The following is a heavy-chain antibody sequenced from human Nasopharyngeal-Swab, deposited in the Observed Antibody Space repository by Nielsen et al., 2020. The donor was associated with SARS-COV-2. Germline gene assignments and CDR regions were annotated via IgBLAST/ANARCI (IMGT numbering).Heavy chain of an antibody. J-gene: IGHJ4*02. CDR2: ISGSGGST. D-gene: IGHD6-19*01. CDR1: GFTFSSYA. V-gene: IGHV3-23*01. CDR3: AKGGSGWPFDY. Sequence: GESLKISCAASGFTFSSYATSWVRQAPGKGLEWVSAISGSGGSTYYADSVKGRFTISRDNSKNTLYLQMNSLRAEDTAVYYCAKGGSGWPFDYWGQGTLVTVSS.